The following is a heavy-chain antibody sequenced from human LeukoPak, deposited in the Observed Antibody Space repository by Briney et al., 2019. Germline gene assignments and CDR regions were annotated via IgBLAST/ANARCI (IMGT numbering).Heavy chain of an antibody. V-gene: IGHV3-23*01. CDR2: ISGSGGST. Sequence: GGSLRLSCAASGFTFSSYAMSWVRQAPGKGLEWVSAISGSGGSTYYADSVKGRFTISRDNSKNTLYLQMNSLRAEDTAVYYCANDYDILTGTDYWGQGTLVTVSS. CDR1: GFTFSSYA. J-gene: IGHJ4*02. CDR3: ANDYDILTGTDY. D-gene: IGHD3-9*01.